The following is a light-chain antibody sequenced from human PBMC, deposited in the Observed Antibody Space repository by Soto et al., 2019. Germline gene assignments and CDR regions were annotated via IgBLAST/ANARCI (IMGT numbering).Light chain of an antibody. CDR2: DVS. V-gene: IGLV2-11*01. CDR1: SSDVGGYNY. Sequence: QSALTQPRSVSGSPGQTVTISCTGTSSDVGGYNYVSWYQQHPGKAPKLMIYDVSKRPSGVPDRCSGSKSGNTASLTISGLQAEEEADYYCCSYAGRSVVFGGGTKLTVL. CDR3: CSYAGRSVV. J-gene: IGLJ2*01.